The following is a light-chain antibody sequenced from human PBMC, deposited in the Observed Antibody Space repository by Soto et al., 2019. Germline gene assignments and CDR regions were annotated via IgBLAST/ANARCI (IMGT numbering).Light chain of an antibody. CDR3: QLYGSPAMYT. CDR1: QSVSSTY. CDR2: GAS. J-gene: IGKJ2*01. V-gene: IGKV3-20*01. Sequence: EIVLTQSPGTLSLSPGERATLSSRASQSVSSTYLAWYQQKPGQAPRLLIYGASTRATGIPDRFSGSGSGTDFTLTISRLEPEDFAVYYCQLYGSPAMYTFAQGTKLEI.